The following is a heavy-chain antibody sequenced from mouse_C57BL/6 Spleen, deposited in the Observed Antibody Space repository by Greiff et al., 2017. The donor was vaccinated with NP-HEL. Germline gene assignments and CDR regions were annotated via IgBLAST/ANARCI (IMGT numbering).Heavy chain of an antibody. CDR3: ARAGYDYEYFDV. CDR2: ISSGGSYT. D-gene: IGHD2-4*01. CDR1: GFTFSSYG. Sequence: DVKLQESGGDLVKPGGSLKLSCAASGFTFSSYGMSWVRQTPDKRLEWVATISSGGSYTYYHDSVKGRFTISRDNAKNTLYLQMSSLKSEDTAMYYCARAGYDYEYFDVWGTGTTVTVSS. J-gene: IGHJ1*03. V-gene: IGHV5-6*02.